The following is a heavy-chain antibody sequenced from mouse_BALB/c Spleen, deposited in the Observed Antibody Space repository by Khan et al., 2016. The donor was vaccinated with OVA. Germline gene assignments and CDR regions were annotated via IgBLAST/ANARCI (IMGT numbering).Heavy chain of an antibody. V-gene: IGHV9-3-1*01. CDR3: ARPPYFSYTLDY. CDR1: GYTFTNYG. D-gene: IGHD2-10*01. Sequence: QIQLVQSGPELKKPGETVKISCKASGYTFTNYGMNWVKQSPGKALKWMGWINTYTGEPTYADDFKGRFAFSLKTSVSTAYLQINNLKNEDTATYFCARPPYFSYTLDYWGQGTSVTVSS. CDR2: INTYTGEP. J-gene: IGHJ4*01.